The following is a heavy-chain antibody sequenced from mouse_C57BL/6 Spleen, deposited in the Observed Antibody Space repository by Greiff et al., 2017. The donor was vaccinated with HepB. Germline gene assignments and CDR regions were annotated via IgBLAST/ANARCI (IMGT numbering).Heavy chain of an antibody. V-gene: IGHV1-82*01. CDR3: ARSDGYYWYFDV. D-gene: IGHD2-3*01. J-gene: IGHJ1*03. CDR2: IYPGDGDT. CDR1: GYAFSSSW. Sequence: VKLVESGPELVKPVASVKISCKASGYAFSSSWMNWVKQRPGKGLEWIGRIYPGDGDTNYNGKFKGKATLTADKSSSTAYMQLSSLTSEDSAVYFCARSDGYYWYFDVWGTGTTVTVSS.